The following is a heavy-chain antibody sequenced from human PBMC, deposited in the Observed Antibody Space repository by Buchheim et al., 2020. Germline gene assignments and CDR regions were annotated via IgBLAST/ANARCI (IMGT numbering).Heavy chain of an antibody. CDR3: TRDGILTGYDIHYYYGMDV. CDR2: MNPNSGNT. D-gene: IGHD3-9*01. Sequence: QVQLVQSGAEVKKPGASVKVSCKASGYTFTSYDINWVRQATGQGLEWMGWMNPNSGNTGYAQKFQGRVTMTRNTSISTAYLELSSLRSEDTAVYYCTRDGILTGYDIHYYYGMDVWGQGTT. CDR1: GYTFTSYD. J-gene: IGHJ6*02. V-gene: IGHV1-8*01.